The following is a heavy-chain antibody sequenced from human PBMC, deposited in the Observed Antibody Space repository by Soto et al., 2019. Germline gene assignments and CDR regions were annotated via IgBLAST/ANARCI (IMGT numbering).Heavy chain of an antibody. CDR3: ARSPRSIAAGGFNF. V-gene: IGHV4-34*01. CDR1: GGSFSGYY. J-gene: IGHJ4*02. D-gene: IGHD6-13*01. CDR2: INHSGST. Sequence: PSETLSLTCAVYGGSFSGYYWSWIRQPPGKGLEWIGEINHSGSTNYNPSLKSRVTISVDTSKNQFSLKLSSVTAADTAVYYCARSPRSIAAGGFNFWGQGILVTVSS.